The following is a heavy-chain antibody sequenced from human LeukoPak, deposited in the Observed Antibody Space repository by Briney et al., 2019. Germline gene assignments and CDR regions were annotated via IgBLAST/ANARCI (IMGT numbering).Heavy chain of an antibody. J-gene: IGHJ4*02. D-gene: IGHD2-2*01. V-gene: IGHV3-23*01. Sequence: GGSLRLSCTASGFTFSSYAMSWVRQAPGKGLEWVSAISGSGGSTYYADSVKGRFTISRDNSKNTLYLQMNSLRAEDTAVYYCAKDQGQAVVPRRFDNWGQGTLVTVSS. CDR2: ISGSGGST. CDR3: AKDQGQAVVPRRFDN. CDR1: GFTFSSYA.